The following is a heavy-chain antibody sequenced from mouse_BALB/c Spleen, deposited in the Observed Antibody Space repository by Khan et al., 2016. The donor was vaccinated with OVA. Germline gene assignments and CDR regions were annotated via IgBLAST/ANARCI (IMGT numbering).Heavy chain of an antibody. V-gene: IGHV2-9*02. Sequence: QVQLKESGPGLVAPSQSLSITCTVSGFSLTSYGVHWVRQPPGKGLEWLGVIWAGGSTNYNSALMSRLSISKDNSKSQVFLKRNSLPNADTAMYYCARLEDIWGQGTTLTVSS. J-gene: IGHJ2*01. CDR3: ARLEDI. CDR1: GFSLTSYG. D-gene: IGHD1-3*01. CDR2: IWAGGST.